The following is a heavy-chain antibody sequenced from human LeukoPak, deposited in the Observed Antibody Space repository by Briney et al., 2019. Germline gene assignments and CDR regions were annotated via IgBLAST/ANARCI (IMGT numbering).Heavy chain of an antibody. CDR2: ISAYNGNT. CDR1: GYTFTSYG. D-gene: IGHD2-2*02. CDR3: ARVGYCSSTSCYKSYYYGMDV. Sequence: ASVKVSCKASGYTFTSYGISWVRQAPGQGLEWMGWISAYNGNTNYAQKLQGRVTMTRNTSISTAYMELSSLRSEDTAVYYCARVGYCSSTSCYKSYYYGMDVWGQGTTVTVSS. V-gene: IGHV1-18*01. J-gene: IGHJ6*02.